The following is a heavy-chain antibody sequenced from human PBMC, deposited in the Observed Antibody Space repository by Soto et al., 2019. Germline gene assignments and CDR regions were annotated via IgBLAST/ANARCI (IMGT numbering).Heavy chain of an antibody. CDR2: IIPIFGTA. CDR1: GGTFSSYA. J-gene: IGHJ3*02. Sequence: SVKVSCKASGGTFSSYAISWVRRAPGQGLEWMGGIIPIFGTANYAQKFQGRVTITADESTSTAYMELSSLRSEDTAVYYCAFVRRALDAFDIWGQGTMVTVSS. V-gene: IGHV1-69*13. D-gene: IGHD3-3*01. CDR3: AFVRRALDAFDI.